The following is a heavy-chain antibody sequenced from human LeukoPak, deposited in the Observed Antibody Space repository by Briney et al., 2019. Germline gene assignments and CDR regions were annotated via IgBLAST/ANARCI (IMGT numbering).Heavy chain of an antibody. CDR1: GFTFGSYG. CDR3: ARGPAPYSSTPADY. CDR2: IWYDGSNK. D-gene: IGHD6-13*01. Sequence: AGRSLRLSCAASGFTFGSYGMHWVRQAPGKGLEWVAVIWYDGSNKYYADSVKGRFTISRDNSKNTLYLQMNSLRAEDTAVYYCARGPAPYSSTPADYWGQGTLVTVSS. J-gene: IGHJ4*02. V-gene: IGHV3-33*01.